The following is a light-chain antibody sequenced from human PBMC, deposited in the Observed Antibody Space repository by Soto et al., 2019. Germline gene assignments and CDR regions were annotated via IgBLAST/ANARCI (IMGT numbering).Light chain of an antibody. CDR2: GSS. Sequence: EIVLTQSPGTLSLSPGERATLSCRASQSVSSSYLAWYQQKPGQAPRLLTYGSSSRATGIPDRFSGSGSGTDFTLTISRLEPEDFAVYYCQQYGSSSCTFGQGTKLEIK. V-gene: IGKV3-20*01. J-gene: IGKJ2*02. CDR3: QQYGSSSCT. CDR1: QSVSSSY.